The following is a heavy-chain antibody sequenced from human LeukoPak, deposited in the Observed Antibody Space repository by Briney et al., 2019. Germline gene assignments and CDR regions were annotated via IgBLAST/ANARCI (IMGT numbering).Heavy chain of an antibody. Sequence: GRSLRLSCAASGFTFSSYGMHWVRQAPGKGLEWVAVISYDGSNKYYADSVKGRFTISRDNSKNTLYLQMNSLRAEDTAVYYCAKTRQVEVDYWGQGTLVTVSS. CDR3: AKTRQVEVDY. D-gene: IGHD2-15*01. V-gene: IGHV3-30*18. CDR1: GFTFSSYG. J-gene: IGHJ4*02. CDR2: ISYDGSNK.